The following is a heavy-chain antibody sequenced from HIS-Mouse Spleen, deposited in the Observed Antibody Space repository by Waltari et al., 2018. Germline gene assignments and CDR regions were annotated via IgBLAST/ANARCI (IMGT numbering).Heavy chain of an antibody. D-gene: IGHD6-13*01. V-gene: IGHV4-39*07. J-gene: IGHJ2*01. Sequence: QLQLQESGPGLGKPSETRSLTCTVSGGSIRSISSYWGRVRQPPGKGREWIGSIYSSGSTYYNPSLTSRVTISVDTSKNQFSLKLSSVTAADTAVYYCAREIPYSSSWYDWYFDLWGRGTLVTVSS. CDR3: AREIPYSSSWYDWYFDL. CDR1: GGSIRSISSY. CDR2: IYSSGST.